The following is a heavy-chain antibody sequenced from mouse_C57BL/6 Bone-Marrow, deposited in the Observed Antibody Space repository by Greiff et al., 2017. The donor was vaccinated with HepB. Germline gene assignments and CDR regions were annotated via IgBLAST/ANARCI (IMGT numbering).Heavy chain of an antibody. V-gene: IGHV1-80*01. Sequence: VKLQESGAELVKPGASVKISCKASGYAFSSYWMNWVKQRPGKGLEWIGQIYPGDGDTNYNGKFKGKATLTADKSSSTAYMQLSSLTSEDSAVYFCARSYGSSYLYYAMDYWGQGTSVTVSS. CDR3: ARSYGSSYLYYAMDY. CDR1: GYAFSSYW. J-gene: IGHJ4*01. CDR2: IYPGDGDT. D-gene: IGHD1-1*01.